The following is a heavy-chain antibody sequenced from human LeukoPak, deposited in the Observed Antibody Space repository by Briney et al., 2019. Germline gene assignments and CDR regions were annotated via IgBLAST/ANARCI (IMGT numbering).Heavy chain of an antibody. D-gene: IGHD3-22*01. Sequence: SETLSLTCAAYGGSFSGYYWSWIRQPPGKGLEWIGEINHSGSTNYNPSLKSRVTISVDTSKNQFSLKLSSVTAADTAVYYCARRIKGAPTVYYYDSSGPKYNWFDPWGQGTLVTVSS. CDR2: INHSGST. CDR3: ARRIKGAPTVYYYDSSGPKYNWFDP. CDR1: GGSFSGYY. V-gene: IGHV4-34*01. J-gene: IGHJ5*02.